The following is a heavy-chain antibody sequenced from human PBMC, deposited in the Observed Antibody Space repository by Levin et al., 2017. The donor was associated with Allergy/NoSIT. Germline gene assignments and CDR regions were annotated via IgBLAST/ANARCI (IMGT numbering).Heavy chain of an antibody. CDR1: GFTFSNAW. Sequence: GGSLRLSCAASGFTFSNAWMSWVRQAPGKGLEWVCRIKSKTDGGTTDYAAPVKGSFTISRDDSKNTLYLQMNSLKTEGIAVYYCTTDLLSGCLVCYGMDAWGQGTTVTVSS. CDR2: IKSKTDGGTT. V-gene: IGHV3-15*01. CDR3: TTDLLSGCLVCYGMDA. J-gene: IGHJ6*02. D-gene: IGHD2/OR15-2a*01.